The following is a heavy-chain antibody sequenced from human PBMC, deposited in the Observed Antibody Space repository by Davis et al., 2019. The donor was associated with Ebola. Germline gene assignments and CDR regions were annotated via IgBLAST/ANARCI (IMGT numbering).Heavy chain of an antibody. CDR3: ARDMILEDYYGMDV. Sequence: GGSLRLFCAASGFTFSSYSMNWVRQAPGKGLEWVSYISSSGSTIYYADSVKGRFTISRDNAKNSLYLQTNSLRAEDTAVYYCARDMILEDYYGMDVWGQGTTVTVSS. CDR2: ISSSGSTI. V-gene: IGHV3-48*04. D-gene: IGHD3/OR15-3a*01. CDR1: GFTFSSYS. J-gene: IGHJ6*02.